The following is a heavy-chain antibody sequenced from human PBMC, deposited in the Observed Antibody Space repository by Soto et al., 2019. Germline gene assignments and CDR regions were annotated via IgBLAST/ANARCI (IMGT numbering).Heavy chain of an antibody. J-gene: IGHJ6*02. Sequence: SETLSLTCAVSGGSISSSNWWSWVRQPPGKGLEWIGEIYHSGSTNYNPSLKSRVTISVDKSKNQFSLKLSSVTAADTAVYYCARGTRTNYYYYGMDVWGQGTTVTVSS. D-gene: IGHD3-10*01. CDR1: GGSISSSNW. CDR3: ARGTRTNYYYYGMDV. V-gene: IGHV4-4*02. CDR2: IYHSGST.